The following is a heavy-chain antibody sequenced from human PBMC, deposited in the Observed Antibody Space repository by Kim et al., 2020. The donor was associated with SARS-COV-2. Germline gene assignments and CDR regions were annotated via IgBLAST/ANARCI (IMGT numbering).Heavy chain of an antibody. J-gene: IGHJ4*02. Sequence: SETLSLTCTVSGGSISSSSYYWGWIRQPPGKGLEWIGSIYYSGSTYYNPSLKSRVTISVDTSKNQFSLKLSSVTAADTAVYYCARPYYYGSGSYLSYCDYWGQGTLVTVSS. D-gene: IGHD3-10*01. CDR3: ARPYYYGSGSYLSYCDY. CDR1: GGSISSSSYY. V-gene: IGHV4-39*01. CDR2: IYYSGST.